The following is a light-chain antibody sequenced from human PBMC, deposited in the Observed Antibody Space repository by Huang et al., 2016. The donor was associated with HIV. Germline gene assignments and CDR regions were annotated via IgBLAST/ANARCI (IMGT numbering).Light chain of an antibody. J-gene: IGKJ4*01. CDR1: QNINNY. CDR2: DSF. Sequence: DIVLTQSPATLSLSPGQRATLSCRASQNINNYLVWYQQKPGKAPRLLIYDSFNRATGIPARFSGSGSGTDFTLTINTLEPEDFAVYYCQQRGAWPLTFGGGTKVEIK. V-gene: IGKV3-11*01. CDR3: QQRGAWPLT.